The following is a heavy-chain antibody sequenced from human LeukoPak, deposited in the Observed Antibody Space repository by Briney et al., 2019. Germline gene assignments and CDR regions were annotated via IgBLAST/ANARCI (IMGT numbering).Heavy chain of an antibody. D-gene: IGHD2-15*01. Sequence: GGPQRLSCAASGFTFSRYALIGLPRAPGKGVEGVSDISARGDRPHYAGSGKGRFTISRDNSKTTLYLKLNSLRAEDTAVYYCARALTGYCSAGSCHGDYWGQGTLVTVSS. CDR3: ARALTGYCSAGSCHGDY. J-gene: IGHJ4*02. CDR2: ISARGDRP. CDR1: GFTFSRYA. V-gene: IGHV3-23*01.